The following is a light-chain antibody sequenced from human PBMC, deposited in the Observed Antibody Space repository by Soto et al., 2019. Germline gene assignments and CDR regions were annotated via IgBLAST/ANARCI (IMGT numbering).Light chain of an antibody. Sequence: DIQMTQSPSYVSASLGGSATITCRASQAITSWLAWYQQKPGKAPKLLIYSASNLQSGVPSRFSGSGSGTYFTLTISSLQPEDLATYYCQQSYTTPLTFGGGTKVDIK. V-gene: IGKV1-12*01. J-gene: IGKJ4*01. CDR2: SAS. CDR1: QAITSW. CDR3: QQSYTTPLT.